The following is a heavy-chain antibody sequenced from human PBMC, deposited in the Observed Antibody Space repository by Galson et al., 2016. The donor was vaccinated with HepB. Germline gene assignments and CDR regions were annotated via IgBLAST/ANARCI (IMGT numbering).Heavy chain of an antibody. CDR2: ISNDGSNK. J-gene: IGHJ6*04. CDR3: ARFIASPWNDYYYYGMDV. Sequence: SLRLSCAASGFIFSSYGMHWVRQAPGKGLEWVAIISNDGSNKYFADSVKGRFTISRDNSKNTLYLQMNSLRAEDTAVYYCARFIASPWNDYYYYGMDVWGKGTTVTVSS. V-gene: IGHV3-30*03. CDR1: GFIFSSYG. D-gene: IGHD1-1*01.